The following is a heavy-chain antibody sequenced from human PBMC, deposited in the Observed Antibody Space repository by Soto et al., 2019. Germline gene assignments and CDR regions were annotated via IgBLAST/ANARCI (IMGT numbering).Heavy chain of an antibody. Sequence: GGTTRLNRADSGGTRRRKERSWVRQDPGKGMEGDEAISGSGGSTYYADSVKGRFTMSRVNSKNTLYLQMNSLRAEDSAFFYSAVSLAGPLLPVAFCISG. CDR3: AVSLAGPLLPVAFCI. V-gene: IGHV3-23*01. CDR2: ISGSGGST. CDR1: GGTRRRKE. J-gene: IGHJ3*02. D-gene: IGHD6-13*01.